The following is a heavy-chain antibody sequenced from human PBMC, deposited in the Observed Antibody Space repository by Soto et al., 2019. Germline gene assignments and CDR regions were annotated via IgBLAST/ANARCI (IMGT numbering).Heavy chain of an antibody. CDR1: GFTFSSYA. CDR3: SKVPVAGIGY. Sequence: GGSLRLSCEVSGFTFSSYAMSWVRQAPGKGLEWVSAISGGGITTHYADSVKGRSTISRDNSNKTLYLQMNSLRVEDTAVYYCSKVPVAGIGYWGQGTLVTVSS. CDR2: ISGGGITT. V-gene: IGHV3-23*01. D-gene: IGHD6-19*01. J-gene: IGHJ4*02.